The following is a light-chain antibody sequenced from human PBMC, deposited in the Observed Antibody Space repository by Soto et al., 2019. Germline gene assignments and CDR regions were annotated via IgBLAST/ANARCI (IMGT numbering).Light chain of an antibody. J-gene: IGKJ2*01. V-gene: IGKV1-6*01. CDR1: QDIRND. CDR3: LQDYSYPQT. Sequence: AIQMTQSPSSLSASVGDRVTITCRASQDIRNDLGWYQQQTGTAPTLLISAVSSLHRGVPSRFSGSGSGTDLTLTISSLQPEDFSTYYCLQDYSYPQTFGQGTKLEIK. CDR2: AVS.